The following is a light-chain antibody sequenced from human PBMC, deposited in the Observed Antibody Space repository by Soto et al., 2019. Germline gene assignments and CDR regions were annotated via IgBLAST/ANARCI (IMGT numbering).Light chain of an antibody. Sequence: EVVMTQSPATLSASPGERDTLSCRGTQSVTYNLAWYQQKPGQPPRLLIYEASNRDTGVPTRFSGSGSGTEFTLTITSLQSEDFAVYYCQQYNHWPPWTFGQGTKVDIK. V-gene: IGKV3D-15*01. J-gene: IGKJ1*01. CDR3: QQYNHWPPWT. CDR2: EAS. CDR1: QSVTYN.